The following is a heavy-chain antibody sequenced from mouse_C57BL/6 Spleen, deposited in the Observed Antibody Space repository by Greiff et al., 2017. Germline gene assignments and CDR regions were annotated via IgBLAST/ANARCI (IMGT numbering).Heavy chain of an antibody. CDR3: ARWLLQPYYYAMDY. CDR1: GYTFTDHT. D-gene: IGHD2-3*01. V-gene: IGHV1-78*01. CDR2: IYPRDGST. Sequence: VMLVESDAELVKPGASVKISCKVSGYTFTDHTIHWMKQRPEQGLEWIGYIYPRDGSTKYNEKFKGKATLTADKSSSTAYMQLNSLTSEDSAVYFCARWLLQPYYYAMDYWGQGTSVTVSS. J-gene: IGHJ4*01.